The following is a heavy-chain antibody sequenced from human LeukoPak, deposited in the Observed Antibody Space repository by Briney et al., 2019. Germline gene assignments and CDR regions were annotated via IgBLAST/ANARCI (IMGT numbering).Heavy chain of an antibody. D-gene: IGHD3-10*01. CDR1: GFTFSSYW. V-gene: IGHV3-7*01. CDR3: ARDYFASGNSVSDY. Sequence: PGGSLRLSCAASGFTFSSYWMSWARQAPGKGLEWVANIKRDGSDKYYVDSVKGRFTISRDNAKNSLYLQMNSLRAEDTAVYYCARDYFASGNSVSDYWGQGTLVTVSS. CDR2: IKRDGSDK. J-gene: IGHJ4*02.